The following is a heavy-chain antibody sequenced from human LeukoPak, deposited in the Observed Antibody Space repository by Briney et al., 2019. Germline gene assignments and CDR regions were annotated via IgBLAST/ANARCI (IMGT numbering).Heavy chain of an antibody. CDR1: GFTFSSYG. V-gene: IGHV3-48*04. Sequence: GRSLRLSCAASGFTFSSYGMHWVRQAPGKGLEWVSYISSSGSTIYYADSVKGRFTISRDNAKNSLYLQMNSLRAEDTAVYYCARFNMRYYDSSGIDYWGQGTLVTVSS. D-gene: IGHD3-22*01. J-gene: IGHJ4*02. CDR2: ISSSGSTI. CDR3: ARFNMRYYDSSGIDY.